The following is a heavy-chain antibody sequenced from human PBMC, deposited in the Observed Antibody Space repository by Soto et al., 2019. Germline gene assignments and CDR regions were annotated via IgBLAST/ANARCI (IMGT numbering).Heavy chain of an antibody. CDR2: FRGRSGST. Sequence: PRGSLRLSCAASGFTFSSSAMNWVRQAPGKGLEWVSGFRGRSGSTDYADSVKGRFTISRDSAKNTLFLQMNSLSAEDTAVYYCTKGSGHDYWGQGTLVTVSS. J-gene: IGHJ4*02. D-gene: IGHD3-3*01. CDR1: GFTFSSSA. V-gene: IGHV3-23*01. CDR3: TKGSGHDY.